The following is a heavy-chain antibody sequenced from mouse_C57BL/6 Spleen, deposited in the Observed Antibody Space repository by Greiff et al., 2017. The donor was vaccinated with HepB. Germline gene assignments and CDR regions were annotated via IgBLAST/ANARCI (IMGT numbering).Heavy chain of an antibody. D-gene: IGHD2-2*01. CDR2: IRLKSDNYAT. Sequence: EVQLVESGGGLVQPGGSMKLSCVASGFTFSNYWMNWVRQSPEKGLEWVAQIRLKSDNYATHYAESVKGRFTISRDDSKGSVYLQKNNLRTEDTGIYYCTYGYSYYYQYWGQGTTLTVGS. CDR1: GFTFSNYW. V-gene: IGHV6-3*01. J-gene: IGHJ2*01. CDR3: TYGYSYYYQY.